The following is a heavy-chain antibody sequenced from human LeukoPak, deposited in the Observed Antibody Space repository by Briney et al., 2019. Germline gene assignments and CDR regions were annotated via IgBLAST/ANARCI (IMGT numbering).Heavy chain of an antibody. CDR2: IYPGDSDA. D-gene: IGHD1-7*01. V-gene: IGHV5-51*01. CDR3: ATPTLGTIGEYLFDY. J-gene: IGHJ4*02. CDR1: GYSFTTYW. Sequence: GESLKISCKGSGYSFTTYWIGWVRQLPGKGLEWMGIIYPGDSDARYSPSFQGRVTISADKSISTAYLQRSTLKASDTAVYYCATPTLGTIGEYLFDYWGQGTLVTVSS.